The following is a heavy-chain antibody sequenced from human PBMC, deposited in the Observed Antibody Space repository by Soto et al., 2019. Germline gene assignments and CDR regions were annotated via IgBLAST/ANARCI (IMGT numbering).Heavy chain of an antibody. CDR2: IYWDDDK. CDR1: GFSLSTSVVG. V-gene: IGHV2-5*02. D-gene: IGHD3-3*01. CDR3: AHSSYDFWSGYGGAFDI. J-gene: IGHJ3*02. Sequence: SGPTLVNPTQTLTLTCTFSGFSLSTSVVGVGWIRQPPGKALEWLALIYWDDDKRYSPSLKSRLTITKDTSKNQVVLTMTNMDPVDTATYYCAHSSYDFWSGYGGAFDIWGQGTMVTVSS.